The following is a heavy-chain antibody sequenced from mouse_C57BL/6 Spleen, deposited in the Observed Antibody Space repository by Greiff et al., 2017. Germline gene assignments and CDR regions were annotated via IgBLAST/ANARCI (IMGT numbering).Heavy chain of an antibody. CDR3: ARYQTAQAFYAMDY. J-gene: IGHJ4*01. D-gene: IGHD3-2*02. CDR2: INPGSGGT. CDR1: GYAFTNYL. Sequence: QVQLKESGAELVRPGTSVKVSCKASGYAFTNYLIEWVKQRPGQGLEWIGVINPGSGGTNYNEKFKGKATLTADKSSSTAYMQLSSLTSEDSAVYFCARYQTAQAFYAMDYWGQGTSVTVSS. V-gene: IGHV1-54*01.